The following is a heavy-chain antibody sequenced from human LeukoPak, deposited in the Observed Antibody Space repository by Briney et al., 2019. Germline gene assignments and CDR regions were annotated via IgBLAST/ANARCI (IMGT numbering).Heavy chain of an antibody. D-gene: IGHD6-13*01. CDR2: INPNSGGT. CDR3: ARGVSSSWYYFDY. V-gene: IGHV1-2*02. Sequence: ASVKVSCKASGYTFTGYYMHWVRQAHGQGLEWMGWINPNSGGTNYAQKFQGRVTMTRDTSISTAYMELSRLRSDDTAVYYCARGVSSSWYYFDYWGQGTLVTVSS. CDR1: GYTFTGYY. J-gene: IGHJ4*02.